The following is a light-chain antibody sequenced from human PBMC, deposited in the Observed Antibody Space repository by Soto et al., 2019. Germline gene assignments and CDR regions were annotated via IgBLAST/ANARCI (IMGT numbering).Light chain of an antibody. Sequence: EIVLTQSPGTPSLSPGERATLSFSASQSVSSSYLAWYQQKPGQAPRLLIYGASSRATGIPDRFSGSGSGTEFNLTISSLQSEDFGVYYCQQYNNWPRATFGGGTKVDIK. CDR2: GAS. V-gene: IGKV3-20*01. J-gene: IGKJ4*01. CDR1: QSVSSSY. CDR3: QQYNNWPRAT.